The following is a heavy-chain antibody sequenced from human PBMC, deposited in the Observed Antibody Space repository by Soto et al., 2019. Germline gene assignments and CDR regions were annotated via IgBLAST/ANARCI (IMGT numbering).Heavy chain of an antibody. V-gene: IGHV3-48*03. CDR2: ISSSGSTI. CDR1: GFTFSSYE. Sequence: GESLKISCAASGFTFSSYEMNWVRQAPGKGLEWVSYISSSGSTIYYADSVKGRFTISRDNAKNSLYLQMNSLRAEDTAVYYCARVWDIVVVPAAIGGMDVWGQGTTVTVSS. D-gene: IGHD2-2*01. CDR3: ARVWDIVVVPAAIGGMDV. J-gene: IGHJ6*02.